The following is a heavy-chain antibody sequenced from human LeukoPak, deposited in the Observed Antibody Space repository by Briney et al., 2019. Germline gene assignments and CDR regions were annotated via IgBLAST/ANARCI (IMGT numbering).Heavy chain of an antibody. D-gene: IGHD2-15*01. Sequence: GGSLRLSCAASGFTFINYWMVWVSHAPGKGLLWVSRINSDGSSTTYADSVKGRFTISRDNAKNTVYLQMNSLRAEDTAVYYCARVQGCSGGTCYFHYWGQGTLVTVSS. CDR1: GFTFINYW. CDR2: INSDGSST. V-gene: IGHV3-74*01. CDR3: ARVQGCSGGTCYFHY. J-gene: IGHJ4*02.